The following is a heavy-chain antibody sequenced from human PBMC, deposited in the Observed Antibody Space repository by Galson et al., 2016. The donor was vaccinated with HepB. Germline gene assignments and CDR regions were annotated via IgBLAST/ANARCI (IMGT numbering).Heavy chain of an antibody. CDR2: ISHDGSAM. CDR3: ARAHVIGGVIDY. CDR1: GFSFSAYD. J-gene: IGHJ4*02. Sequence: SLRLSCAASGFSFSAYDMHWVRQAPGKGLEWVAFISHDGSAMYYADSVKGRFTISRDNSKNTPSVEMNNLRDEDTAVYYCARAHVIGGVIDYWGQGTLVTVSS. D-gene: IGHD3-16*01. V-gene: IGHV3-33*08.